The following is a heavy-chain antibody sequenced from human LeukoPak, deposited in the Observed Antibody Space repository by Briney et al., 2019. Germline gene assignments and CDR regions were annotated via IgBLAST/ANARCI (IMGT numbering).Heavy chain of an antibody. V-gene: IGHV3-23*01. Sequence: GGSLRLSCAASGFTFSSYAMSWVRQAPGKGLEWVSAISGSRSNTYYADSVKGRFTISRDNSKNTLYLQMNSLRAEDTAVYYCAKDQGIRGLWPFDYWGQGTLVTVSS. D-gene: IGHD2-21*01. CDR2: ISGSRSNT. CDR1: GFTFSSYA. CDR3: AKDQGIRGLWPFDY. J-gene: IGHJ4*02.